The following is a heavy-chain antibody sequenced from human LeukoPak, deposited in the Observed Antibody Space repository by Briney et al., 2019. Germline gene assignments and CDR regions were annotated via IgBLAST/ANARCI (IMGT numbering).Heavy chain of an antibody. Sequence: SETLSLTCTVFGASITNYYWSWIRQPPGKALEWVGYVHFSGTTNYNPSLKSRVLISLDTSNNQVSLKVHSVTAADTAIYYCARGYFDSRGYSSPFDFWGRGTLVTVSS. V-gene: IGHV4-59*08. CDR2: VHFSGTT. J-gene: IGHJ4*02. D-gene: IGHD3-22*01. CDR1: GASITNYY. CDR3: ARGYFDSRGYSSPFDF.